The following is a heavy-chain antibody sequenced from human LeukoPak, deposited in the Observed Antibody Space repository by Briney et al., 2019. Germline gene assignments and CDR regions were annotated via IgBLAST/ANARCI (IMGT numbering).Heavy chain of an antibody. Sequence: SETLSLTCTVSGGSISSYYWSWIRQPPGKGLEWIGYIYYSGSTNYNPSLKSRVTISVDTSKNQFSLKLSSVTAADTAVYYCASRQLWPLGDAFDIWGQGTMVTVSS. J-gene: IGHJ3*02. CDR1: GGSISSYY. V-gene: IGHV4-59*12. CDR2: IYYSGST. D-gene: IGHD5-18*01. CDR3: ASRQLWPLGDAFDI.